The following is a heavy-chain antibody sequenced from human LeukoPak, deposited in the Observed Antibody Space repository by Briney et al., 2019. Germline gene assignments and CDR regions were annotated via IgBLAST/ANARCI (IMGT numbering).Heavy chain of an antibody. CDR2: ISGSGGST. CDR1: GFTFSIYE. D-gene: IGHD4-23*01. J-gene: IGHJ4*02. CDR3: AKKAGNSMFRPDY. Sequence: GGSLRLSCSASGFTFSIYEMNWVRQAPGKGLEWVSAISGSGGSTYYADSVKGRFTISRDNSKNTLYLQMNSLRAEDTAVYYCAKKAGNSMFRPDYWGQGTLVTVSS. V-gene: IGHV3-23*01.